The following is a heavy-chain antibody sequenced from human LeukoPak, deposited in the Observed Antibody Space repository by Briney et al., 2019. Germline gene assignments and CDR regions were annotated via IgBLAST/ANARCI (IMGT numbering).Heavy chain of an antibody. V-gene: IGHV3-23*01. CDR2: ISGSGGST. D-gene: IGHD6-13*01. J-gene: IGHJ5*02. CDR1: GFTFSSYA. CDR3: AKGVAATSWFDP. Sequence: GGSLRLSCAASGFTFSSYAMSWVRQAPGKGLEWVSAISGSGGSTYYADSVKGRFTISRDNAKNSLYLQMNSLRAEDTALYYCAKGVAATSWFDPWGQGTLVTVSS.